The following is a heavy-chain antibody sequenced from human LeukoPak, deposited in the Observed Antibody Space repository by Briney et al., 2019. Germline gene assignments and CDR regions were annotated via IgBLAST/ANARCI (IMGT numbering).Heavy chain of an antibody. CDR1: GGSISSGGYY. J-gene: IGHJ4*02. D-gene: IGHD3-10*01. CDR2: IYYSGST. Sequence: PSETLSLTCTVSGGSISSGGYYWSWIRQHPGKGLEWIGYIYYSGSTYYNPSLKSRVTISVDTSKNQFSLKLSSVTAADTAVYYCARSYGSGNYFDYWGQGILVTVSS. CDR3: ARSYGSGNYFDY. V-gene: IGHV4-31*03.